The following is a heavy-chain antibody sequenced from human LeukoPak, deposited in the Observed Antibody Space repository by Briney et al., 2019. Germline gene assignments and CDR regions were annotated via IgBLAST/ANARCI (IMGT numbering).Heavy chain of an antibody. J-gene: IGHJ4*02. V-gene: IGHV3-23*01. CDR3: VRGNPFGEY. CDR1: GFSFSTYA. D-gene: IGHD3-16*01. CDR2: VNGNGGST. Sequence: WGSLRLSCAASGFSFSTYAMSWVRQAPGKGLEWVSGVNGNGGSTSYADSVKGRFTIFRDNSKNTVYLQMNSLRVEDTAVYYCVRGNPFGEYWGQGTLVTVSS.